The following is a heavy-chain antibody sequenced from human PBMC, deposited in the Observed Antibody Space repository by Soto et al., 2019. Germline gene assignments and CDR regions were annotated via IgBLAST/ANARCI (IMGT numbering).Heavy chain of an antibody. V-gene: IGHV3-7*03. CDR1: GFTLNNYY. CDR3: ARDPVTAD. CDR2: IKGDGSDP. J-gene: IGHJ4*02. Sequence: PGGSLRLSCAASGFTLNNYYLSWVRQAPGKGLEWVGNIKGDGSDPHYVDSVKGRFTISRDNAENSIYLHMNSLKAEDTAMYYCARDPVTADWGQGTLVTVSS.